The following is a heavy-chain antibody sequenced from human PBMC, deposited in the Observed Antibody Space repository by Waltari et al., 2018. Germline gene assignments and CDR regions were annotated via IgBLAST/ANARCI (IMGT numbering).Heavy chain of an antibody. Sequence: EVQLVESGGGLVQPGRSLRLSCTASGFTFGDYAMSWFRQAPGKGLWWVGFIRSKAYGGTTEYAESVKGRFTISRDNAKNTVYLQMDSLRVEDMAVYYCARGVQYIPAAGTWNDAFDIWGQGTMVTVSS. J-gene: IGHJ3*02. CDR3: ARGVQYIPAAGTWNDAFDI. CDR2: IRSKAYGGTT. V-gene: IGHV3-49*03. D-gene: IGHD6-13*01. CDR1: GFTFGDYA.